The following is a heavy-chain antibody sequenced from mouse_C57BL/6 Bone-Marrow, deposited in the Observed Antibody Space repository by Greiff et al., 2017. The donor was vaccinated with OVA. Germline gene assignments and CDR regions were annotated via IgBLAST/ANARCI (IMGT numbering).Heavy chain of an antibody. CDR3: ARGSLYYFDY. J-gene: IGHJ2*01. D-gene: IGHD6-5*01. V-gene: IGHV1-52*01. CDR1: GYTFTSYW. Sequence: QVQLQQPGAELVRPGSSVKLSCKASGYTFTSYWMHWVKQRPIQGLEWIGNIATSDSETHYNQKFKDKATLTVYKSSSTAYMQLSSLTSEDSAVYYGARGSLYYFDYWGQGTTLTVSS. CDR2: IATSDSET.